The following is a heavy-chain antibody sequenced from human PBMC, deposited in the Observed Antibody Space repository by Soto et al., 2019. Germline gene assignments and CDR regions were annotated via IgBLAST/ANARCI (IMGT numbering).Heavy chain of an antibody. Sequence: ASVKVFCKTSGYTFTSDYMHWVRQAPGQGLGWRGIINPSGGSTSYAQKFQGRVTMTRDTSTSTVYMELSSLRSEDTAVYYCATLNSFGFDLWGQGTPDTVSS. CDR3: ATLNSFGFDL. CDR2: INPSGGST. V-gene: IGHV1-46*01. J-gene: IGHJ4*02. D-gene: IGHD5-18*01. CDR1: GYTFTSDY.